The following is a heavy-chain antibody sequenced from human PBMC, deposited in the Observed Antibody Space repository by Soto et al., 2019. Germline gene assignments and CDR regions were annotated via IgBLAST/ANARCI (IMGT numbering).Heavy chain of an antibody. CDR2: ISGSGGST. V-gene: IGHV3-23*01. J-gene: IGHJ4*02. CDR3: AKDLYSYGYSPVDY. CDR1: GFTFSSYA. D-gene: IGHD5-18*01. Sequence: GGSLRLSCAASGFTFSSYAMSWVRQAPGKELEWVSAISGSGGSTYYADSVKGRFTISRDNSKNTLYLQMNSLRAEDTAVYYCAKDLYSYGYSPVDYWGQGTLVTVSS.